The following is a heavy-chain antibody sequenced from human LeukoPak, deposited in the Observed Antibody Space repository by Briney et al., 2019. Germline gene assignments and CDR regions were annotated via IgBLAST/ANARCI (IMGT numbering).Heavy chain of an antibody. J-gene: IGHJ6*03. V-gene: IGHV3-74*01. Sequence: GGSLRLSCAASGFTFSSYWMHWVRQAPGKGLVWVSRINSDGSSTSSADSVKGRFTISRDNAKNTLYLQMNSLRAEDTAVYYCAREYSSLWFGELSGPMDVWGKGTTVTISS. CDR2: INSDGSST. CDR1: GFTFSSYW. D-gene: IGHD3-10*01. CDR3: AREYSSLWFGELSGPMDV.